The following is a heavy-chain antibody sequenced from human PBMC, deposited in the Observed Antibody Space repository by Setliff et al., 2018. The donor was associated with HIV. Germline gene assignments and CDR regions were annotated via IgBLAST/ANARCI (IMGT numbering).Heavy chain of an antibody. D-gene: IGHD3-10*01. CDR1: GGSITRTPYY. CDR3: ARLSGGMVPNY. V-gene: IGHV4-39*01. Sequence: SETLSLTCTVSGGSITRTPYYWGWIRQPPGKGLEWIGSVHHSGTAYDNPSLKSRVTISVDPSKNQILLRLSSVTAADTAVYYCARLSGGMVPNYWGQGTLVTVSS. CDR2: VHHSGTA. J-gene: IGHJ4*02.